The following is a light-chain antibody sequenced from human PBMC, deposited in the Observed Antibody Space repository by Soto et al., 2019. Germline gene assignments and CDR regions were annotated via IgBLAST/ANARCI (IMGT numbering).Light chain of an antibody. CDR1: SSDVGGYNY. V-gene: IGLV2-14*01. Sequence: QCLLTQPASVCGSPGQSITISCTGTSSDVGGYNYVSWYQQHPGKAPKLMIYEVTTRPSGVSDRFSGSQSGNTASLTISGLQAEDEADYYCSSYTSSTTIYVVGNGTKVTVL. J-gene: IGLJ1*01. CDR2: EVT. CDR3: SSYTSSTTIYV.